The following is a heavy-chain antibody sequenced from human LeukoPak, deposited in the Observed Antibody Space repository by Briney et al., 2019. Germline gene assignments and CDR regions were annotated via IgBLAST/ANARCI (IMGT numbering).Heavy chain of an antibody. V-gene: IGHV3-30*01. D-gene: IGHD3-3*01. CDR1: GFTFSSYA. CDR2: ISYDGSNK. J-gene: IGHJ6*03. Sequence: GRSLRLPCAASGFTFSSYAMHWVRQAPGKGLEWVAVISYDGSNKYYADSVKGRFTISRDNSKNTLYLQMNSLRAEDTAVYYCARSSYDFWSGYYRRRDYYYMDVWGKGTTVTVSS. CDR3: ARSSYDFWSGYYRRRDYYYMDV.